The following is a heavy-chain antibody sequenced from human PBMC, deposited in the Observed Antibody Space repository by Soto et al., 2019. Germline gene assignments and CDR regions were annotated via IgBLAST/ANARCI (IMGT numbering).Heavy chain of an antibody. CDR3: ARAPTPIVVVPAAMGLWYFDL. D-gene: IGHD2-2*01. CDR2: IIPIFGTV. Sequence: ALVKVSCKASGGTFSSYAISWVRQAPGQGLEWMGGIIPIFGTVNYAQKFQGRVTITADESTSTAYMELSSLRSEDTAVYYCARAPTPIVVVPAAMGLWYFDLWGRGTLVTVSS. CDR1: GGTFSSYA. J-gene: IGHJ2*01. V-gene: IGHV1-69*13.